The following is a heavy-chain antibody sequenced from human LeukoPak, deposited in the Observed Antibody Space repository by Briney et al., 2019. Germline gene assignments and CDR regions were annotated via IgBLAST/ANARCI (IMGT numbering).Heavy chain of an antibody. CDR2: IIPIFGTA. J-gene: IGHJ4*02. V-gene: IGHV1-69*05. D-gene: IGHD4-23*01. CDR3: ASGPVVSLWPYFDY. Sequence: SVKVSCKASGGTFSSYGISWVRQAPGQGLEWMGRIIPIFGTANYAQKFQGRVTITTDESTSTAYMELSSLRSEDTAVYYCASGPVVSLWPYFDYWGQGTLVTVSS. CDR1: GGTFSSYG.